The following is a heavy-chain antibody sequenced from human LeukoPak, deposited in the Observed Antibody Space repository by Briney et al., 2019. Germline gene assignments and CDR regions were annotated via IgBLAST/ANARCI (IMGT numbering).Heavy chain of an antibody. Sequence: GXLXLSCAXXXXXXXXXSMXXXRXAPXXXLXXXSYITNSGNSKSYADSVKGRFTISRDNTKNSLYLQMNGLRAEDTAVYYCARTRSSGYLTFDYWGQGILVTVSS. CDR3: ARTRSSGYLTFDY. CDR2: ITNSGNSK. D-gene: IGHD3-22*01. J-gene: IGHJ4*02. CDR1: XXXXXXXS. V-gene: IGHV3-48*01.